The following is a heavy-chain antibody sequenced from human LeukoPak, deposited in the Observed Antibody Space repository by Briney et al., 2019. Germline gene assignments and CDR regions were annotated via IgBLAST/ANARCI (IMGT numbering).Heavy chain of an antibody. CDR3: ARFPGSTTNY. V-gene: IGHV4-38-2*01. CDR1: GYSISSGYY. Sequence: PSETLSLTCAVSGYSISSGYYWGWIRQPPGKGVEWIGSIYHRGSTYYNPSLKSRVTISVDTSKNQFSLKLSSVTAADTAVYYCARFPGSTTNYWGQGTLVTVSS. D-gene: IGHD1-1*01. CDR2: IYHRGST. J-gene: IGHJ4*02.